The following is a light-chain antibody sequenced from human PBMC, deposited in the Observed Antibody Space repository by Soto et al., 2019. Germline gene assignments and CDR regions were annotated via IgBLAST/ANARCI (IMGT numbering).Light chain of an antibody. Sequence: DIQMTQSPSTLSGSVGDRVTITWRASQTISSWLAWYQQKPGKAPKLLIYAASTLQSGVPSRFSGSGSGTEFTLTISSLQPEDFATYYYQQYNSYLITFGQGTRLEIK. CDR3: QQYNSYLIT. J-gene: IGKJ5*01. V-gene: IGKV1-5*01. CDR1: QTISSW. CDR2: AAS.